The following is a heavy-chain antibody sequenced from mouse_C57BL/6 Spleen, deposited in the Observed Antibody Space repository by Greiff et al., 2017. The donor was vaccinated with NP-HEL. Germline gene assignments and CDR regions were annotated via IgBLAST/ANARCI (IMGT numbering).Heavy chain of an antibody. Sequence: VKLQESGPGLVQPSQSLSITCTVSGFSLTSYGVHWVRQPPGKGLEWLGVIWSGGSTDYNAAFISRLSISKDNSKSQVFFKMNSLQADDTAIYYCASTYDGSYWYCDVWGTGTTVTVSS. D-gene: IGHD2-12*01. V-gene: IGHV2-4*01. CDR3: ASTYDGSYWYCDV. CDR1: GFSLTSYG. CDR2: IWSGGST. J-gene: IGHJ1*03.